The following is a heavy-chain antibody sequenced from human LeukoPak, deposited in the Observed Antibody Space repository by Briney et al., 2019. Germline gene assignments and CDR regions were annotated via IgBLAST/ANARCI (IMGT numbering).Heavy chain of an antibody. D-gene: IGHD5-18*01. V-gene: IGHV1-8*02. J-gene: IGHJ4*02. Sequence: ASVRVSCTASGYTFTSYGINWVRQAPGQGLEWMGCMNPNSGNTGYAQKFQGRVTMTRNTSISTAYMELSSLRSEDTAVYYCARGLGRTAMVTRGGVRFDYWGQGTLVTVSS. CDR3: ARGLGRTAMVTRGGVRFDY. CDR2: MNPNSGNT. CDR1: GYTFTSYG.